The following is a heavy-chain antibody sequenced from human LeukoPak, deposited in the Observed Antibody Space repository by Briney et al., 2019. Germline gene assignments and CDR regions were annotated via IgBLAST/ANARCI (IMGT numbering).Heavy chain of an antibody. V-gene: IGHV1-69*06. D-gene: IGHD6-19*01. J-gene: IGHJ4*02. Sequence: GSSVKVSCKASGGTFSSYAISWVRQAPGQGLEWMGGIIPIFGTANYAQKFQGRVTITADKSTSTAYMELSSLRSEDTAVYYCARDHWLGGPPDYWGQGTLVTVSS. CDR1: GGTFSSYA. CDR3: ARDHWLGGPPDY. CDR2: IIPIFGTA.